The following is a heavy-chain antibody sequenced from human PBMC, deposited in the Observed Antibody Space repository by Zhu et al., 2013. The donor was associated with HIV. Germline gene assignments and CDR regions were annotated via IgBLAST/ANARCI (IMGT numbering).Heavy chain of an antibody. CDR1: GFRFSSYA. CDR2: LSGSGDTT. Sequence: EVQLLESGGGLVQPGGSLRLSCEASGFRFSSYAMSWVRQAPGKGLEWVSTLSGSGDTTYFADSVKGRFTISRDNSKNALYLQMGSLGAEDTALYYCTKAREVVSGADAFDMWGQGTMVTVSS. V-gene: IGHV3-23*01. CDR3: TKAREVVSGADAFDM. J-gene: IGHJ3*02. D-gene: IGHD2-2*01.